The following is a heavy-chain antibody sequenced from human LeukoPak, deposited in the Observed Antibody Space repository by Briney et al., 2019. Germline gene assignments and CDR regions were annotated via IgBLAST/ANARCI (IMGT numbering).Heavy chain of an antibody. D-gene: IGHD3-22*01. V-gene: IGHV4-34*01. Sequence: SSETLSLTCAVYGGSFSGYYWSWLRQPPGKGLEWIGEINHSGSTNHNPSLKSRVTISVDTSKNQFSLKLSSVTAAHTAVYYCARSLRATWYYYDSSGSFDYWGQGALVTVSS. CDR3: ARSLRATWYYYDSSGSFDY. J-gene: IGHJ4*02. CDR1: GGSFSGYY. CDR2: INHSGST.